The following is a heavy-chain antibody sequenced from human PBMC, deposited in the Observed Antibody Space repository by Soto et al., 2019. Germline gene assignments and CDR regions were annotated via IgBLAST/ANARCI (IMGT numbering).Heavy chain of an antibody. D-gene: IGHD2-21*02. CDR1: GFNFSNYA. CDR2: ISGSRGTT. V-gene: IGHV3-23*01. Sequence: EVQLLESGGGLVQPGGSLRLSCAASGFNFSNYAMSWVRQAPGKGLEWVSVISGSRGTTYYADSVKGRFTISRDNSKNTLYMQMNSLRAEDTAAYYCAKGPNRVCGGDCYVDFWGQGTLVTVS. J-gene: IGHJ4*02. CDR3: AKGPNRVCGGDCYVDF.